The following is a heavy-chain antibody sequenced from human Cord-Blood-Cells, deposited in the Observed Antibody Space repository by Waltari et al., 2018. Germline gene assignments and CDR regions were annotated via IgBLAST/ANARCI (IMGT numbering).Heavy chain of an antibody. CDR2: IYYSGST. D-gene: IGHD7-27*01. Sequence: QLQLQESGPGLVKPSETLSLTCTVSAGSISSSSYYWGWLRQPPGKGLEWIGSIYYSGSTYYNPSLKSRVTISVDTSKNQFSLKLSSVTAADTAVYYCAGRNWGWSAFDIWGQGTMVTVSS. J-gene: IGHJ3*02. CDR1: AGSISSSSYY. V-gene: IGHV4-39*07. CDR3: AGRNWGWSAFDI.